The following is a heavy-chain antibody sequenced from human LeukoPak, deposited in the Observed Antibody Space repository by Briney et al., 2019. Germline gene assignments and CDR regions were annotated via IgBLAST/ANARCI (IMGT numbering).Heavy chain of an antibody. J-gene: IGHJ3*02. CDR1: GFSFSIYN. D-gene: IGHD3-22*01. CDR2: ISGSSSHV. CDR3: ARDQYYSDSSGYPYAI. V-gene: IGHV3-21*01. Sequence: GGSLRLSCEASGFSFSIYNMKWVRLAPGKGLEWVSSISGSSSHVWYADSVKGRFTSSRDNAKNSLYLQMSSLRVEDTAVYYCARDQYYSDSSGYPYAIWGQGTMVTVSS.